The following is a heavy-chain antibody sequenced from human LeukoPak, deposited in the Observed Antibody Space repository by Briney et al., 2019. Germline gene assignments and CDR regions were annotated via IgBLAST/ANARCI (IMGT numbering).Heavy chain of an antibody. V-gene: IGHV1-69*05. Sequence: SVKVSCKASGGTFSSYAISWVRQAPGQGLEWMGGIIPIFGTANYAQKFQGRVTMTRNTSISTAYMELSSLRSEDTAVYYCARNLLDIADPWESSGYWGQGTLVTVSS. CDR3: ARNLLDIADPWESSGY. D-gene: IGHD5-12*01. CDR2: IIPIFGTA. CDR1: GGTFSSYA. J-gene: IGHJ4*02.